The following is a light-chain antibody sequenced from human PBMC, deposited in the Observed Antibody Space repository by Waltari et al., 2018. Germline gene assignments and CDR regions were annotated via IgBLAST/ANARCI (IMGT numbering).Light chain of an antibody. CDR2: KAS. V-gene: IGKV1-5*03. CDR1: QNINNW. CDR3: QQYNTYWLT. J-gene: IGKJ4*01. Sequence: DIQMTQSPATLSASVGDRVTIPCQASQNINNWLAWYQQKPGKAPKLLIYKASTLESVVPSRFSGSGSGTEFTLTITSLQPDDFATYHCQQYNTYWLTFGGGTKVEIK.